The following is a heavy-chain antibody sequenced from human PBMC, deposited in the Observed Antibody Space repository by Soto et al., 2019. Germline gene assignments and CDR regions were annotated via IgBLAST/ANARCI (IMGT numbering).Heavy chain of an antibody. V-gene: IGHV1-2*04. Sequence: ASVKVSCKTSGYTFTIYPMNWVRLTHRQGLEWMGWINPNNGGTKYAQKFQGWVTMTRDTSVSTAYMELSRLRSDDTAVYYCATLTKYDILTAFYPCWGQGTLVTVSS. D-gene: IGHD3-9*01. J-gene: IGHJ4*02. CDR2: INPNNGGT. CDR3: ATLTKYDILTAFYPC. CDR1: GYTFTIYP.